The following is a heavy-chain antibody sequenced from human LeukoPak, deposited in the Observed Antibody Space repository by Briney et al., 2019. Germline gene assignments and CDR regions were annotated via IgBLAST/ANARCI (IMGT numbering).Heavy chain of an antibody. D-gene: IGHD3-3*01. CDR3: ARGYPVYGFLEWLFTRPFDY. Sequence: SETLSLTCTVSGGSISSYYWSWIRQPAGKGLEWIGRIYTSGSTNYNPSLKSRVTMSVDTSKNQFSLKLSSVTAADTAVYYCARGYPVYGFLEWLFTRPFDYWGQGTLVTVSS. CDR2: IYTSGST. J-gene: IGHJ4*02. V-gene: IGHV4-4*07. CDR1: GGSISSYY.